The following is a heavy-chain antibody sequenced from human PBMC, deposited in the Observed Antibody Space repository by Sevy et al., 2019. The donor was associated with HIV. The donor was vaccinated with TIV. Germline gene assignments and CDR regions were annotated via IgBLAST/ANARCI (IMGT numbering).Heavy chain of an antibody. CDR3: ARKQFVLPFDY. J-gene: IGHJ4*02. CDR1: GFTFSDYA. Sequence: GGSLRLSCAASGFTFSDYAIHWVRQAPGKGLEWLVVISYHGRNQFYADSVRGRFTISRDDSKNTVYLQMNSLRPDDTAVYYCARKQFVLPFDYWGQGTLVTVSS. V-gene: IGHV3-30*04. D-gene: IGHD6-6*01. CDR2: ISYHGRNQ.